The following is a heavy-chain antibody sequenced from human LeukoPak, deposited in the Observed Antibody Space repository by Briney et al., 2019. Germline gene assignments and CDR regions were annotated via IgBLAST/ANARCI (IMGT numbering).Heavy chain of an antibody. J-gene: IGHJ5*02. Sequence: GAPLKISCKGSGYSFTSYWIGLVRQLPGKGLEWMGIIYPGDSYTRYSPSFQGQVTISADKSISTAYLQWSSLKASDTAMYYCARHASYYDILTGFSFDPWGQGTLVTVSS. CDR2: IYPGDSYT. CDR3: ARHASYYDILTGFSFDP. V-gene: IGHV5-51*01. CDR1: GYSFTSYW. D-gene: IGHD3-9*01.